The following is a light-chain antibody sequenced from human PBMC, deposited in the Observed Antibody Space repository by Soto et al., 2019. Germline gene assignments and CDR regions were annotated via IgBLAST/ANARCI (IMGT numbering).Light chain of an antibody. CDR1: QSRGLA. CDR2: DAS. Sequence: DIALTQSTAPLPLFHGEKATLSSRASQSRGLAIAWYHHKPAQTHRLILFDASHRATGVPARCMGSGSGTAVSLSTISRLPADLSAYYCRQRSNSPTRTCGQGTQLEIK. J-gene: IGKJ1*01. CDR3: RQRSNSPTRT. V-gene: IGKV3-11*01.